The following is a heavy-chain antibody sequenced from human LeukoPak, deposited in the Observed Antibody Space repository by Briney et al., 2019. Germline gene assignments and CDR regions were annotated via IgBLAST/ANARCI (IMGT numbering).Heavy chain of an antibody. V-gene: IGHV3-21*01. CDR2: ISSSSYI. J-gene: IGHJ5*02. Sequence: GGSLRLSCAASGFTFSSYSMNWVRQAPGKGLEWVSSISSSSYIYYADSVKGRFTISRDNAKNSLYLQMNSLRVEDTAVYYCARSPARGWFDPWGQGTLVIVSS. D-gene: IGHD2-2*01. CDR1: GFTFSSYS. CDR3: ARSPARGWFDP.